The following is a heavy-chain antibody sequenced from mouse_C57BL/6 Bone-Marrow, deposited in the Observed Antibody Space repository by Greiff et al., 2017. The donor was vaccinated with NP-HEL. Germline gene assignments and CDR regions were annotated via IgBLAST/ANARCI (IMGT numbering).Heavy chain of an antibody. CDR3: ARGGSSGYRY. CDR2: ISYDGSN. Sequence: DVQLVESGPGLVKPSQSLSLTCSVTGYSITSGYYWNWIRQFPGNKLEWMGYISYDGSNNYNPSLKNRISITRDTSKNQFFLKLNSVTTEDTATYYCARGGSSGYRYWGQGTTLTVSS. J-gene: IGHJ2*01. D-gene: IGHD3-2*02. CDR1: GYSITSGYY. V-gene: IGHV3-6*01.